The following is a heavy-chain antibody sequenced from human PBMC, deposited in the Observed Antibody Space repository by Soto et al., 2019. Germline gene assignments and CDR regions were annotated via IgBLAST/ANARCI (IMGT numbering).Heavy chain of an antibody. CDR3: VRDRFGSWTFDY. D-gene: IGHD6-13*01. Sequence: QVQLVQSGAEVKEPGASVKVSCKASGYNFASNHMHWVRQIPGQGLEWMGIIHPTDGSTSYAQRFRGRNTLTRDAPTNTDYMELRGLTSEDTAVYYCVRDRFGSWTFDYWGQGTLLTVSS. CDR1: GYNFASNH. V-gene: IGHV1-46*01. CDR2: IHPTDGST. J-gene: IGHJ4*02.